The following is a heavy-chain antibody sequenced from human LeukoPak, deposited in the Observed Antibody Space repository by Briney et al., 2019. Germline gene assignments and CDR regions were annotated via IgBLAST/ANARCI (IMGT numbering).Heavy chain of an antibody. V-gene: IGHV3-11*04. J-gene: IGHJ3*02. CDR3: ARDIYDSSGDAFDI. Sequence: KAGGSLRLSCAASGFTFSDYYMSWIRQAPGKGLECVSYISSSGSTIYHADSVKGRFTISRDNAKNSLYLQMNSLRAEDTAVYYCARDIYDSSGDAFDIWGQGTMVTVSS. CDR2: ISSSGSTI. CDR1: GFTFSDYY. D-gene: IGHD3-22*01.